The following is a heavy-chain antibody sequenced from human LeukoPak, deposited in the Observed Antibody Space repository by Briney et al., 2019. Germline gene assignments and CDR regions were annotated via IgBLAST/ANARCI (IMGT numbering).Heavy chain of an antibody. CDR1: GYTFTGYY. CDR3: ARYPTAKVRGVNRGRFDY. D-gene: IGHD3-10*01. J-gene: IGHJ4*02. Sequence: GASVKVSCKASGYTFTGYYMHWVRQAPGQGLEWMGWINPNSGGTNYAQKFQGRVTMTRDTSISTAYMELSRLRSDDTAVYYCARYPTAKVRGVNRGRFDYWGQGTLVTVSS. CDR2: INPNSGGT. V-gene: IGHV1-2*02.